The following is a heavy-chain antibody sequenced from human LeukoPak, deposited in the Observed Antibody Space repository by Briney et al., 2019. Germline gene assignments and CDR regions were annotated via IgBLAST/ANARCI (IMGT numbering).Heavy chain of an antibody. CDR2: IYSGGST. CDR3: AREGGGGSYLGY. V-gene: IGHV3-53*01. Sequence: GGSLRLSCAASEFSVSSNYMSWVRQAPGRGLEWVSVIYSGGSTYYADSVKGRFTISRDDAQNSLYLQMNSLRVEDTAVYYCAREGGGGSYLGYWGRGTLVTVSS. CDR1: EFSVSSNY. D-gene: IGHD1-26*01. J-gene: IGHJ4*02.